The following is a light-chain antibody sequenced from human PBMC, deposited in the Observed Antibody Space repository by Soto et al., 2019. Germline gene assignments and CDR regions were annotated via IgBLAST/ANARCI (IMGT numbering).Light chain of an antibody. Sequence: VMTQAPATLSVSPGERATLSCRASQSVTSNYLAWYQQKPGQAPRLLIYDASNRATGIPARFSGSGSGTDFTLTISSLQPEDFATYYCLQEYSYPWTFGQGTKVDI. CDR1: QSVTSNY. CDR3: LQEYSYPWT. CDR2: DAS. J-gene: IGKJ1*01. V-gene: IGKV3D-7*01.